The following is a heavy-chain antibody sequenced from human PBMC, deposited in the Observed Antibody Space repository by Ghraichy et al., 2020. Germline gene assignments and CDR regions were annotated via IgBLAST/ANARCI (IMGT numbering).Heavy chain of an antibody. V-gene: IGHV3-21*01. J-gene: IGHJ4*02. CDR3: ATLGCIGGSCPTPPN. Sequence: GGSLRLSCAASGFTFRSYSMNWVRQAPGKGLEWVSSISSGSHYLYYADSVKGRFTISRDNAKNSLYLQMNSLRAEDTAVYYCATLGCIGGSCPTPPNWGQGTLVTVSS. CDR1: GFTFRSYS. D-gene: IGHD2-15*01. CDR2: ISSGSHYL.